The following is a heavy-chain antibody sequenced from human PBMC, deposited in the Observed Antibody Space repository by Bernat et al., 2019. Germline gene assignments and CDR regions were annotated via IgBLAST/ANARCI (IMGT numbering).Heavy chain of an antibody. CDR2: ISYDGSNK. CDR3: AKDLRKISYGMDV. CDR1: GFTFSSYG. Sequence: QVQLVESGGGVVQPGRSLRLSCAASGFTFSSYGMHWVRQARGKGLEWVAVISYDGSNKYYADSVKGRFTISRDNSKNTLYLQMNSLRAEDTAVYYCAKDLRKISYGMDVWGQGTTVTVSS. V-gene: IGHV3-30*18. J-gene: IGHJ6*02. D-gene: IGHD3-10*01.